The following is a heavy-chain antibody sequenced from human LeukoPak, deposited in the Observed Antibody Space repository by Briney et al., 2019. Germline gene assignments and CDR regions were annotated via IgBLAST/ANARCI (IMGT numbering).Heavy chain of an antibody. V-gene: IGHV3-23*01. J-gene: IGHJ3*02. CDR1: GFTFSNYA. CDR2: ISGSGGGT. Sequence: PGGSLRLSCAASGFTFSNYAMNWVRQAPGKGLEWVSAISGSGGGTYYADFVKGRFTISRDISKNTLYLQMDSLRGEDTAVYYCATNYGSGRGAFDIWGQGKMVTVSS. D-gene: IGHD3-10*01. CDR3: ATNYGSGRGAFDI.